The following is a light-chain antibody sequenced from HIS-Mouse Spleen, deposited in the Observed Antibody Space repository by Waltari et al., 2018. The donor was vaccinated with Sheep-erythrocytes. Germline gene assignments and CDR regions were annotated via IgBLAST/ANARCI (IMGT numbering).Light chain of an antibody. CDR2: GAS. J-gene: IGKJ1*01. Sequence: EIVMTQSPATLSLSPGARAPLPCRASQSGSNNLSWYQQKPGQAPRLLNYGASTRATGIPARFSGSGSGTEFTLTISSMQSEDFAVYYCQQYNNWPWTFGQGTKVEIK. V-gene: IGKV3-15*01. CDR1: QSGSNN. CDR3: QQYNNWPWT.